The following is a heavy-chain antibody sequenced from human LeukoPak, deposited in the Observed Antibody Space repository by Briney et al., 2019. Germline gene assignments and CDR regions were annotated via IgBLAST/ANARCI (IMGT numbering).Heavy chain of an antibody. V-gene: IGHV4-34*01. CDR3: ARGQGGSSSSRLDY. CDR2: INHSGST. Sequence: SETLSLTCAVYGGSFSGYYWSWIRQPPGKGLEWIGEINHSGSTNYNPSLKSRVTMSVDTSKNQFSLNLSSVTAADTAVYYCARGQGGSSSSRLDYWGRGTLVTVSS. J-gene: IGHJ4*02. D-gene: IGHD6-6*01. CDR1: GGSFSGYY.